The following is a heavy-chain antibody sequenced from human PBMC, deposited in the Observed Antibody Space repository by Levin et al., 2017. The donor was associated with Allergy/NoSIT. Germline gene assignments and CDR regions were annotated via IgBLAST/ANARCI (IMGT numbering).Heavy chain of an antibody. CDR3: ASRTYRD. J-gene: IGHJ4*02. D-gene: IGHD2-21*01. Sequence: SQTLSLTCTVSGGSIRGSTYYWGWIRQPPGKGLEWIGSIYYDGSTYYNPSLKSRITLSVDTSRNQFSLKVRSVTAADTAVYYCASRTYRDWGQGTLVTVSS. CDR1: GGSIRGSTYY. V-gene: IGHV4-39*01. CDR2: IYYDGST.